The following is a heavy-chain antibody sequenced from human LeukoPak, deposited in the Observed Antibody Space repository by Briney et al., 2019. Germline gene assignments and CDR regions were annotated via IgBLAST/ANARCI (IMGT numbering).Heavy chain of an antibody. CDR1: GFTFSSYA. V-gene: IGHV3-30*04. CDR3: AKDFFSSSWYTRGYYYMDV. Sequence: GGSLRLSCAASGFTFSSYAMHWVRQAPGKGLEWVAVISNDGSNKYYVDSVKGRFTISRDNSKNTLYLQMNSLRAEDTAVYYCAKDFFSSSWYTRGYYYMDVWGKGTTVTISS. J-gene: IGHJ6*03. CDR2: ISNDGSNK. D-gene: IGHD6-13*01.